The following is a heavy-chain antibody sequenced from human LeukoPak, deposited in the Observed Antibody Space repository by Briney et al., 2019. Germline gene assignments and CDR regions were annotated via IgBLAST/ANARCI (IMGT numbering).Heavy chain of an antibody. V-gene: IGHV4-59*12. CDR3: ARVIDTAFDI. Sequence: SETLSLTCSVSGGSTSSYYWSWIRQPPGKGLEWIGYIYHSGSTYYNPSLKSRVTISVDRSKNQFSLKLSSVTAADTAVYYCARVIDTAFDIWGQGTMVTVSS. CDR1: GGSTSSYY. J-gene: IGHJ3*02. CDR2: IYHSGST. D-gene: IGHD3-16*02.